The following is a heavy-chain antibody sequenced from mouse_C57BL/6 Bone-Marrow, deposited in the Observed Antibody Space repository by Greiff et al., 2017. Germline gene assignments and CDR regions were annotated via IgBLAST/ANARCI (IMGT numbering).Heavy chain of an antibody. J-gene: IGHJ4*01. D-gene: IGHD4-1*01. CDR3: ASPGAMDY. V-gene: IGHV5-6*01. CDR2: ISSGGSYT. Sequence: EVQLVESGGDLVKPGGSLKLSCAASGFTFSSYGMSWVRQTPDKRLEWVATISSGGSYTYYPDSVKGRFTISRDNAKNTLYLQMSSLKSEDTAMYYCASPGAMDYWGQGTSVTVSS. CDR1: GFTFSSYG.